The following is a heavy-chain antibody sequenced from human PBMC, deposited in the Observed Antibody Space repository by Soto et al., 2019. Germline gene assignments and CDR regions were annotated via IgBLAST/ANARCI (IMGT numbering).Heavy chain of an antibody. CDR3: ARDPWSSGWYGGFDY. Sequence: SETLSLTCTVSGASISSGDYFWSWIRQSPGKGLEWIGYIYDSGSSYYNPSLKSRVTMSVDTSKNQFSLKLRSVTAADTAVYYCARDPWSSGWYGGFDYWGQGTLVTVSS. CDR2: IYDSGSS. V-gene: IGHV4-30-4*01. D-gene: IGHD6-19*01. CDR1: GASISSGDYF. J-gene: IGHJ4*02.